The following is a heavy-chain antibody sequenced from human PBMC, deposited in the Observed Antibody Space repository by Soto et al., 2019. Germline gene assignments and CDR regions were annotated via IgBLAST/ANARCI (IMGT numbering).Heavy chain of an antibody. J-gene: IGHJ5*02. V-gene: IGHV4-34*01. D-gene: IGHD3-10*01. Sequence: PSETLSLTCAVYGGSFSGYYWSWIRQPPGKGLEWIGEINHSGSTNYNPSLKSRVTISVDTSKNQFSLKLSSVTAADTAVYYCARGWRRSREYYYGSGIWFDPWGQGTLVTVS. CDR2: INHSGST. CDR1: GGSFSGYY. CDR3: ARGWRRSREYYYGSGIWFDP.